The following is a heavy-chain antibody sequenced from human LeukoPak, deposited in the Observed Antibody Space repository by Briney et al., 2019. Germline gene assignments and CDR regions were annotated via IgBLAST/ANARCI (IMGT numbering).Heavy chain of an antibody. CDR1: GVSISNHY. D-gene: IGHD5-12*01. Sequence: TLSLTCTVSGVSISNHYSSWIRHPPRKALEWLARIDWDDDKHYTTSLKTRLTISKDTSKNQVVLTMTSMDPVDTATYYCARNRGYSGYGMDVWGQGTTVTVSS. CDR2: IDWDDDK. J-gene: IGHJ6*01. V-gene: IGHV2-70*11. CDR3: ARNRGYSGYGMDV.